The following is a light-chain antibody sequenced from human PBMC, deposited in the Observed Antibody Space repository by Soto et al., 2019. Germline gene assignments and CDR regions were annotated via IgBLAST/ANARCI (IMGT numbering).Light chain of an antibody. CDR1: SSDVGGYNY. V-gene: IGLV2-14*01. Sequence: QSALTQPASVSGSPGQSITISCTGTSSDVGGYNYVSWYQQHPGKAPKLMIYDVSNRPSGVSNRFSGSKSGNTASLPISGLQAEDEADYYCSSYTSSSTRDVVFGGGTKLTVL. J-gene: IGLJ2*01. CDR3: SSYTSSSTRDVV. CDR2: DVS.